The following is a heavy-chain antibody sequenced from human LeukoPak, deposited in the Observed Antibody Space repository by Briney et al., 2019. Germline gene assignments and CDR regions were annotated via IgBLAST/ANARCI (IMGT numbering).Heavy chain of an antibody. V-gene: IGHV1-2*02. CDR2: INPNSGGT. CDR1: GYTFTNYY. CDR3: AREGYYGSGSYSWFDP. D-gene: IGHD3-10*01. J-gene: IGHJ5*02. Sequence: ASVKVSCKASGYTFTNYYMHWVRQAPGQGLEWMGWINPNSGGTNYAQKFQGRVTMTRDTSISTAYMELSRLRSDDTAVYYCAREGYYGSGSYSWFDPWGQGTLVTVSS.